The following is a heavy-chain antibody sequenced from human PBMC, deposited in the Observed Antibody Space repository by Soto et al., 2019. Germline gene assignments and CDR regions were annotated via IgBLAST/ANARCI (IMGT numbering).Heavy chain of an antibody. V-gene: IGHV4-39*01. J-gene: IGHJ5*02. D-gene: IGHD6-13*01. CDR1: GGSISSSSYY. CDR2: IYYSGST. Sequence: SETLSLTCTVSGGSISSSSYYWGWIRQPPGKGLEWIGSIYYSGSTYYNPSLKSRVTISVDTSKNQFSLKLSSVTAADTAVYYCARRFSSSWYGNWFDPWGQGTLVTVSS. CDR3: ARRFSSSWYGNWFDP.